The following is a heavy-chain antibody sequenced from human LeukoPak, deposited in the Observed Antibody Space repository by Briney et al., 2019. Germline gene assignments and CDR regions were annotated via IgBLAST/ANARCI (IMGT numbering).Heavy chain of an antibody. CDR1: GFTFSSYV. V-gene: IGHV3-23*01. CDR3: AKRVSGTTFY. CDR2: ISGSGATT. D-gene: IGHD1-1*01. Sequence: GGSLRLSCAASGFTFSSYVMSWVRQAPGKGLEWVPAISGSGATTYYADSVKGRFTISRDNSKNTLYLHMNSLRAEDTAVYYCAKRVSGTTFYWGQGTLVTVSS. J-gene: IGHJ4*02.